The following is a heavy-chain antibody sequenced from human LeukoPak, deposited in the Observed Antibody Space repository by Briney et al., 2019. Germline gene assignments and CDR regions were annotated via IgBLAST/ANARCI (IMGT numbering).Heavy chain of an antibody. CDR2: ISGSGGST. J-gene: IGHJ3*02. D-gene: IGHD4-17*01. CDR3: AKARYRDYGDYAGDAFDI. CDR1: GFTFSIYA. V-gene: IGHV3-23*01. Sequence: GGSLRLSCAASGFTFSIYAMSWVRQAPGKGLEWVSAISGSGGSTYYADSVKGRFTISRDNSKNTLYLQMNSLRAEDTAVYYCAKARYRDYGDYAGDAFDIWGQGTMVTVSS.